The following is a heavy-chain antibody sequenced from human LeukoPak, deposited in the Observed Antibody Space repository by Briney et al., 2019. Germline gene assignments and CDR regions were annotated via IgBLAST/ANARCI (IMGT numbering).Heavy chain of an antibody. Sequence: GGSLRLSCAASGFTFSSQGMSWVRQAPGKGLDWVSSVSSNGRVTYYADSVRGRFTISRDNSKNTLYLQMNSLRAEDTAVYYCAKESEGATLDYWGQGTLVTVSS. J-gene: IGHJ4*02. CDR3: AKESEGATLDY. D-gene: IGHD5-12*01. V-gene: IGHV3-23*01. CDR1: GFTFSSQG. CDR2: VSSNGRVT.